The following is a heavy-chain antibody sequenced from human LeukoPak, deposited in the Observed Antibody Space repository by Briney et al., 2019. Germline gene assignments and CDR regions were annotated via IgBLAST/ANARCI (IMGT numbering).Heavy chain of an antibody. Sequence: ASLKLSCTASGYTFSSYGISWVRQAPGQGLEWMGCITYNGSTSYAQNLKGRVTLTAATSTSTAYMDLRSLRCDDTAVYYCARGDWNYGRTDYWGQGTLVTVSS. V-gene: IGHV1-18*01. CDR2: ITYNGST. J-gene: IGHJ4*02. D-gene: IGHD1-7*01. CDR1: GYTFSSYG. CDR3: ARGDWNYGRTDY.